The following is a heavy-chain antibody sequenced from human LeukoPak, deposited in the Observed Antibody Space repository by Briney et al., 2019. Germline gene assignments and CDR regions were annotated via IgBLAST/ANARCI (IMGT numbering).Heavy chain of an antibody. CDR3: ARVKKNYFDY. J-gene: IGHJ4*02. CDR2: IYYSGST. Sequence: RTAETLSLTCTVSGGSISSYYWSWIRQPPGKGLEWIGYIYYSGSTKYNPSLKSRVTISVDTSKNQFSLKLSSVTAADTAVYYCARVKKNYFDYWGQGTLVTVSS. CDR1: GGSISSYY. V-gene: IGHV4-59*01.